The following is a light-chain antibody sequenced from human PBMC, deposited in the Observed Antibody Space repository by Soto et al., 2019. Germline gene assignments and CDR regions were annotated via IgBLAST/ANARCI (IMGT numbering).Light chain of an antibody. CDR1: SSNIGSNI. CDR3: AAWDDSLNGWV. J-gene: IGLJ3*02. V-gene: IGLV1-44*01. CDR2: TND. Sequence: QSVLSQPPSASGTPGQRVTISCSGSSSNIGSNIVNWYQQVPGTAPKILIYTNDQRPSGVPDRFSGAKSGTSASLAISGLQSDDEADYYCAAWDDSLNGWVFGGGTQLTVL.